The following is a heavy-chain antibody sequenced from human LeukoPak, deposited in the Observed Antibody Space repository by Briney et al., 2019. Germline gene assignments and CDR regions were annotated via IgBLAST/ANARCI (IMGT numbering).Heavy chain of an antibody. J-gene: IGHJ4*02. V-gene: IGHV4-30-2*01. Sequence: PSETLSLTCTVSGGTISSGGYYWSWIRQPPGKGLEWIGYIYHSGSTYYNPSLKSRVTISVDRSKNQFSLKLSSVTAADTAVYYCARMLLWFGEFWGQGTLVTVSS. CDR1: GGTISSGGYY. D-gene: IGHD3-10*01. CDR2: IYHSGST. CDR3: ARMLLWFGEF.